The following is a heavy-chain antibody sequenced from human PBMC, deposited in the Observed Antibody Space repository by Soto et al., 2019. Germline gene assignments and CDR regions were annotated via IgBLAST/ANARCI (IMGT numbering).Heavy chain of an antibody. CDR1: GFTFSSYG. V-gene: IGHV3-33*01. J-gene: IGHJ6*02. D-gene: IGHD4-17*01. CDR3: AREGPTVTTSLYYYYGMDV. CDR2: IWYDGSNK. Sequence: QVQLVESGGGVVQPGRSLRLSCAASGFTFSSYGMHWVRQAPGKGLEWVAVIWYDGSNKYYADSVKGRFTISRDNSKNTLYLQMNSLRAEDTAVYYCAREGPTVTTSLYYYYGMDVWGQGTTVTVSS.